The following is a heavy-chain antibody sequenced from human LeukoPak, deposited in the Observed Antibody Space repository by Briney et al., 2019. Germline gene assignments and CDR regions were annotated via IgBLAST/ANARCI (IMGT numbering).Heavy chain of an antibody. CDR3: AKDSRESSRHFPYYYYYHYGLDV. D-gene: IGHD3-22*01. Sequence: GGSLRLSCAVSGFIFSSSAMSWVRQAPGKGLEWVSAISGGGDDTSYADSARGRFTVSRDNSKNTLYLQMNSLRAEDTAVYYCAKDSRESSRHFPYYYYYHYGLDVWGQGTTVTVSS. J-gene: IGHJ6*02. CDR2: ISGGGDDT. V-gene: IGHV3-23*01. CDR1: GFIFSSSA.